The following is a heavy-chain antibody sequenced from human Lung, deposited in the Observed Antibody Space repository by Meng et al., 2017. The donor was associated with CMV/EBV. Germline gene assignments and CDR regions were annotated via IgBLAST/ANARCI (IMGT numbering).Heavy chain of an antibody. J-gene: IGHJ4*02. CDR3: ARTGEVAAAGYDY. CDR2: INHSGST. D-gene: IGHD6-13*01. CDR1: GGSFSGYY. V-gene: IGHV4-34*01. Sequence: AVYGGSFSGYYWSWIRQPPGKGLEWIGEINHSGSTNYNPSLKSRVTISVDTSKNQFSLKLSSVTAADTAVYYCARTGEVAAAGYDYWGQGTLVTVSS.